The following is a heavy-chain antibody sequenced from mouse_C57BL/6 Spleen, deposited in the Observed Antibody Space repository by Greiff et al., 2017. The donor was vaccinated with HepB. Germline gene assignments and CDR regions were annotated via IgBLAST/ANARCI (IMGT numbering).Heavy chain of an antibody. J-gene: IGHJ1*03. D-gene: IGHD1-1*01. Sequence: QVQLQQPGAELVKPGASVKLSCKASGYTFTSYWMQWVKQRPGQGLEWIGEIDPSDSYTNYNQKFKGKATLTVDTSSSTAYMQLSSLTSEDSAVYDCARGSSYFYWYFDVWGTGTTVTVSS. CDR2: IDPSDSYT. CDR3: ARGSSYFYWYFDV. V-gene: IGHV1-50*01. CDR1: GYTFTSYW.